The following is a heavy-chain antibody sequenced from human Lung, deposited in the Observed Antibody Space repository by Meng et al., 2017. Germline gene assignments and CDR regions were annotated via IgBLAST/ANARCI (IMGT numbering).Heavy chain of an antibody. CDR2: INHSGST. D-gene: IGHD4-11*01. CDR1: GGSSRDYY. Sequence: QGRLQQGGARRLKPPATLSLPCVVSGGSSRDYYWSWIRQPPGKGLEWIGEINHSGSTNYNPSLESRATISVDTSQNNLSLKLSSVTAAASAVYYCARGPTTMAHDFDYWGQGTLVTVSS. V-gene: IGHV4-34*01. CDR3: ARGPTTMAHDFDY. J-gene: IGHJ4*02.